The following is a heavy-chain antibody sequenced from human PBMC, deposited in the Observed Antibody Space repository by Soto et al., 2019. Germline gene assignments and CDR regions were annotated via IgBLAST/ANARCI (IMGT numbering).Heavy chain of an antibody. Sequence: QVQLVQSGAEVKKPGSSVKVSCKASGGTFSSYAISWVRQAPGQGLEWMGGIIPIFGTANYAQKFQGRVTITADESTSTAYMELSSLRSEDTAVYYCAKEMGAGWRQFDAFDMWGQGTTVTVSS. V-gene: IGHV1-69*01. CDR1: GGTFSSYA. CDR3: AKEMGAGWRQFDAFDM. CDR2: IIPIFGTA. J-gene: IGHJ3*02. D-gene: IGHD3-16*01.